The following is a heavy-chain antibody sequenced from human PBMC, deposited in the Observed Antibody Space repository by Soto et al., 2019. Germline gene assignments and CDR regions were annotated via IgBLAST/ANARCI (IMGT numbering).Heavy chain of an antibody. V-gene: IGHV1-8*01. D-gene: IGHD3-3*01. CDR2: MNPNSGNT. CDR1: GHTFTSHD. J-gene: IGHJ6*03. CDR3: ARATSITVFGVVSYFMDV. Sequence: QVQLVQSGAEVKKPGASVKVSCKASGHTFTSHDINWVRQATGQGLEWMGWMNPNSGNTGYAQKFQGRVIMTRNTSTTTAYMGLSSLGSEDTAVYYCARATSITVFGVVSYFMDVWATGTTVTVS.